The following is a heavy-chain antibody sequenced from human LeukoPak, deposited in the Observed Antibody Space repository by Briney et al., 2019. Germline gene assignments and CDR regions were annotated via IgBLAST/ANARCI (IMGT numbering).Heavy chain of an antibody. Sequence: GASVTVSCTVSGYTLTELSMHWVRQAPGKGLEWMGGFDPEDGETIYAQKFQGRVTMTEDTSTDTAYMELSSLRSEDTAVYYCATGIAVAGILRYFDYWGQGTLVTVSS. V-gene: IGHV1-24*01. CDR3: ATGIAVAGILRYFDY. J-gene: IGHJ4*02. CDR1: GYTLTELS. CDR2: FDPEDGET. D-gene: IGHD6-19*01.